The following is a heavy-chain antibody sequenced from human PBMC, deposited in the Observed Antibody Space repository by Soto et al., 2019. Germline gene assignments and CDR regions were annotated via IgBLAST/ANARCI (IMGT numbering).Heavy chain of an antibody. Sequence: EVQLVESGGGLVQPGGSLRLSWAASAFTFRNYWMSWVRQAPGKGLECVAKIKEVGSEKYYVDSVKGRFTISRDNAKNSVYLQMNSLTVEDTAMYYCARASSSTSGAIDYWGQGSLVTVSS. CDR1: AFTFRNYW. D-gene: IGHD2-2*01. V-gene: IGHV3-7*04. J-gene: IGHJ4*02. CDR3: ARASSSTSGAIDY. CDR2: IKEVGSEK.